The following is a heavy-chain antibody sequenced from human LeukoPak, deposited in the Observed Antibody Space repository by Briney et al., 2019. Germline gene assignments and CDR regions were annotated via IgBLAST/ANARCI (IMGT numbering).Heavy chain of an antibody. D-gene: IGHD3-16*01. CDR1: GFTFSSYE. CDR2: ISSSGSTI. Sequence: GGSLRLSCAASGFTFSSYEMNWVCQAPGKGLEWVSYISSSGSTIYYADSVKGRFTISRDNAKNSLYLQMNSLRAEDTAVYYCASAGGMITLVDYWGQGTLVTVS. V-gene: IGHV3-48*03. CDR3: ASAGGMITLVDY. J-gene: IGHJ4*02.